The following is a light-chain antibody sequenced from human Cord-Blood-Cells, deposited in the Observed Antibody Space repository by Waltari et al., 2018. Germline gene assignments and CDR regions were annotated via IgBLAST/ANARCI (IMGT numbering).Light chain of an antibody. CDR2: GNS. CDR1: SSNIGAGYD. V-gene: IGLV1-40*01. J-gene: IGLJ3*02. Sequence: QSVLTQPPSVSGAPGQRVTISCTGSSSNIGAGYDVPWYQQLPGTAPKRLIYGNSNRPSGVPDRFSGSKSGTSASLAITGLQAEDEADYYCQSYDSSLSGSWVFGGGTKLTVL. CDR3: QSYDSSLSGSWV.